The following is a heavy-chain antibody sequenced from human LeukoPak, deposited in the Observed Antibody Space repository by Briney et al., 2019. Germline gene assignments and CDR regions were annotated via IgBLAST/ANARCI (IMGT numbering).Heavy chain of an antibody. Sequence: PSETLSLTCTVSGGSISSSSYYWGWIRQPPGKGLEWIGYIYYSGSPNYNPSLKSRVTISVDTSKNQFSLKLSSVTAADTAVYYCARLRAYYYYMDVWGKGTTVTVSS. D-gene: IGHD3-16*01. CDR2: IYYSGSP. V-gene: IGHV4-61*05. CDR1: GGSISSSSYY. CDR3: ARLRAYYYYMDV. J-gene: IGHJ6*03.